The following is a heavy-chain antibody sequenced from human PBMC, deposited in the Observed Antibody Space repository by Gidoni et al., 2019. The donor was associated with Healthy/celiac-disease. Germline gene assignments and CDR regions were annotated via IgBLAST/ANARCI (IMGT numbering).Heavy chain of an antibody. CDR2: IIPICGTA. D-gene: IGHD4-17*01. CDR1: GGTFSSYA. CDR3: ARESVEDYGGTPFSSYYYYGMDV. J-gene: IGHJ6*02. Sequence: QVQLVQSGAEVKKPGSSVKVSCKASGGTFSSYAISWVRQAPGQGLEWMGGIIPICGTANYAQKFQGRVTSTADESTSTAYMELSSLRSEDTAVYYCARESVEDYGGTPFSSYYYYGMDVWGQGTTVTVSS. V-gene: IGHV1-69*01.